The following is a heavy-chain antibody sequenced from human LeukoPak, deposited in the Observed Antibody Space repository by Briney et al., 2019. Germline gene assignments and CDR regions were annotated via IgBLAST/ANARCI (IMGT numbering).Heavy chain of an antibody. D-gene: IGHD6-6*01. CDR3: ARDEYSIL. CDR2: ISSRSSYI. CDR1: GFTYSSYS. J-gene: IGHJ4*02. Sequence: GGSLRPSCAASGFTYSSYSMNWVRHAPGKGLEWVSSISSRSSYIYYADSVKGRFTISRDNAKNSLYLQMNSLRAEDTAVYYCARDEYSILWGQGTLVTVSS. V-gene: IGHV3-21*01.